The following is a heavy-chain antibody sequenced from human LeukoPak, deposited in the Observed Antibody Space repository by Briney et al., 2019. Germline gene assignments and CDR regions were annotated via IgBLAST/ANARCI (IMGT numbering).Heavy chain of an antibody. CDR2: INPNSGGT. J-gene: IGHJ4*02. CDR3: ARGDPLVKTGTPHVGPVIY. Sequence: ASVKVSCKASGYTFTGYYMHWVRQAPGQGLEWMGWINPNSGGTHYAQKFQGRVTMTRDTSISTAYMELSRLRSDDTAVYYCARGDPLVKTGTPHVGPVIYWGQGTLVTVSS. CDR1: GYTFTGYY. V-gene: IGHV1-2*02. D-gene: IGHD1-7*01.